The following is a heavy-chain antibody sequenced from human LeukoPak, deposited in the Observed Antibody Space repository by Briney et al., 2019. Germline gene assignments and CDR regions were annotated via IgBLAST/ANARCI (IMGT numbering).Heavy chain of an antibody. D-gene: IGHD5-18*01. CDR2: IIPIFGTA. J-gene: IGHJ4*01. CDR3: ARDHNGYSYGLLHY. V-gene: IGHV1-69*01. Sequence: SVKVSCKASGGTFSSYAISWVRQAGGEGVEWMGGIIPIFGTANYAQNFQGRVTITADESTSTAYMELSSLRSEDTAVYYCARDHNGYSYGLLHYWGQGTLVTVSS. CDR1: GGTFSSYA.